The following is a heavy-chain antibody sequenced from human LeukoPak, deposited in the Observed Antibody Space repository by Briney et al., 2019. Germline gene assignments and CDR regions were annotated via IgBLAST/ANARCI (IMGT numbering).Heavy chain of an antibody. CDR2: INHSGST. CDR3: AGGDLYQLLYRKGYKIDY. D-gene: IGHD2-2*02. V-gene: IGHV4-34*01. Sequence: PSETLSLTCAVYGGSFSGYYWSWIRQPPVKGLEWIGEINHSGSTNYNPSLKSRVTISVDTSKNQFSLKLSSVTAADTAVYYCAGGDLYQLLYRKGYKIDYWGQGTLVTVSS. CDR1: GGSFSGYY. J-gene: IGHJ4*02.